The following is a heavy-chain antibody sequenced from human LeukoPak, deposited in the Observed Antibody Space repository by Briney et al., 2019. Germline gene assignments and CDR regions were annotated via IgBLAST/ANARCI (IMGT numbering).Heavy chain of an antibody. CDR2: IDPGDSET. J-gene: IGHJ3*02. CDR3: ARLNDGFDI. Sequence: GESLKISCKGSGXRFTRYWIAWVRRMPGKGLQWMGIIDPGDSETRYSPSFQGQVTITADKSISTAYLQWSSLKASDTAMYYCARLNDGFDIWGQGAMVIVSS. CDR1: GXRFTRYW. V-gene: IGHV5-51*01.